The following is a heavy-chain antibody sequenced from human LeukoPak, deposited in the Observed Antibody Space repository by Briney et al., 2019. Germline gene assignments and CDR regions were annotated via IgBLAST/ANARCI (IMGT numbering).Heavy chain of an antibody. V-gene: IGHV4-39*01. J-gene: IGHJ4*02. CDR3: ARGGPNFWSGFFGY. CDR1: GGSISSSSYY. D-gene: IGHD3-3*01. CDR2: IYYSGST. Sequence: SETLSLTCTVSGGSISSSSYYWGWIRQPPGKGLEWIGSIYYSGSTYYNPSLKSRVTISVDTSKNQFSLKLNSVTAADTAVYYCARGGPNFWSGFFGYWGQGTLVTVSS.